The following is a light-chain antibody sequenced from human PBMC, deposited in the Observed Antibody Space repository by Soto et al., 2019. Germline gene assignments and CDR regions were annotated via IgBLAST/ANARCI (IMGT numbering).Light chain of an antibody. Sequence: QSALTQPPSVSGSPGQSVTISCTGTSSDIGNYYRVSWYQQPPGTAPKLMIYEVNNRPSGVPDRFSGSKSGNTASLTISGLQAEDEADYYCSSYTNTGTHVVFGGGTKVTVL. V-gene: IGLV2-18*02. CDR3: SSYTNTGTHVV. CDR2: EVN. J-gene: IGLJ2*01. CDR1: SSDIGNYYR.